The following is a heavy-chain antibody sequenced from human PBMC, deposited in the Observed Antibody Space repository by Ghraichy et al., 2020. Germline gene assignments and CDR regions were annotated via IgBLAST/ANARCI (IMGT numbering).Heavy chain of an antibody. D-gene: IGHD6-13*01. V-gene: IGHV3-7*03. CDR1: GFAFSNYY. CDR2: IKPDGSTT. CDR3: ARQDIRISSRRDY. Sequence: GGSLRLSCAASGFAFSNYYMTWIRQSPGKGLEWVANIKPDGSTTNYADSMKGRFTISRDNSKNSMFLQMNGLGVDDAAVYYCARQDIRISSRRDYWGQGTLVTVSS. J-gene: IGHJ4*02.